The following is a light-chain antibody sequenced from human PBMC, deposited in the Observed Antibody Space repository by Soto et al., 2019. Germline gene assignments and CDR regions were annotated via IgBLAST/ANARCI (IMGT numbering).Light chain of an antibody. CDR3: QQRSNWPRT. CDR1: QSVSKY. V-gene: IGKV3-11*01. J-gene: IGKJ1*01. CDR2: DAS. Sequence: EIVLTQSPGTLSLSPGERATLSCRASQSVSKYLVWYQQKPGQAPRLLIIDASNRATGIPARFSGSGSGTDFNLTISSLEPEDFEVYYCQQRSNWPRTFGQGTKVEIK.